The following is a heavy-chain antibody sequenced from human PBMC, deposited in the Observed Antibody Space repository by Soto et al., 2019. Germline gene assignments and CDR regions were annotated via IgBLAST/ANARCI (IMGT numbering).Heavy chain of an antibody. Sequence: SLEFSCKGSGYSVTSYWIGWVRQMPGKGLEWMGIIYPGDSDTRYSPSFQGQVTISADKSISTAYLQWSSLKASDTAMYYCAPPGSYLPSGMDVWGQGTTVAVSS. V-gene: IGHV5-51*01. CDR2: IYPGDSDT. CDR1: GYSVTSYW. D-gene: IGHD3-16*02. J-gene: IGHJ6*02. CDR3: APPGSYLPSGMDV.